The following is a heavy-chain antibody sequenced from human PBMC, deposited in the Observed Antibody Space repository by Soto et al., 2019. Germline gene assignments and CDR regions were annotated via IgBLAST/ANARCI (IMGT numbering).Heavy chain of an antibody. V-gene: IGHV1-46*03. CDR3: ALGRGRPYSFDY. CDR1: KYTFTSFD. Sequence: VQVVQSGAEVKKPGASMKVSCKSSKYTFTSFDVHWVRQAPGQGLEWMGLINPSDGSTSYSQTFQGRVTMTRDTSTTAVYMALGSLRSEDTAMYYCALGRGRPYSFDYWGQGTLVTVSS. CDR2: INPSDGST. J-gene: IGHJ4*02. D-gene: IGHD1-26*01.